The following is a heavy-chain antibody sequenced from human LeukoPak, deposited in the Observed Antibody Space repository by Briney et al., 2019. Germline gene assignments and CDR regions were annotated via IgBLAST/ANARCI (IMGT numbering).Heavy chain of an antibody. D-gene: IGHD6-13*01. CDR1: GFIFSDYY. Sequence: GGSLRLSCAASGFIFSDYYLNWIRQAPGRGLEWVSSMSGTSGYTKYADSVKGRFTISRDNAKKSLYLEMNSLTAEDTAVHYCASSSWYDWYFDLWGRGTLVTVSS. CDR2: MSGTSGYT. J-gene: IGHJ2*01. CDR3: ASSSWYDWYFDL. V-gene: IGHV3-11*06.